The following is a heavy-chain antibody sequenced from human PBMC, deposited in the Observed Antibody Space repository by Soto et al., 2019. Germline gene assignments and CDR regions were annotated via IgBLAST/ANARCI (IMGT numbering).Heavy chain of an antibody. J-gene: IGHJ6*03. D-gene: IGHD5-12*01. Sequence: PSETLSLTCTVSGGSISSYYWSWIRQPPGKGLEWIGYIYYSGSTNYNPSLKSRVTISVDTSKNQFSLKLSSVTAADTAVYYCARIKRGYSGYEGYYYYYCYMDVWGKGTTVTVSS. CDR3: ARIKRGYSGYEGYYYYYCYMDV. CDR2: IYYSGST. CDR1: GGSISSYY. V-gene: IGHV4-59*08.